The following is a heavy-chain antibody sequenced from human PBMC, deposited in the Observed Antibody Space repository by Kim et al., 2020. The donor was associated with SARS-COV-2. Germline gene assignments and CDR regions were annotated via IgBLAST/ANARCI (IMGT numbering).Heavy chain of an antibody. Sequence: GGSLRLSCAASGFTFDDYVMHWVRQAPGKGLEWVSGISWNSGSIGYADSVKGRFTISRDNAKSSLYLQMNSLRAEDTALYYCAKAPPHSSGFSYYYGMDVWGQGTTVTVSS. V-gene: IGHV3-9*01. CDR1: GFTFDDYV. CDR2: ISWNSGSI. D-gene: IGHD6-19*01. CDR3: AKAPPHSSGFSYYYGMDV. J-gene: IGHJ6*02.